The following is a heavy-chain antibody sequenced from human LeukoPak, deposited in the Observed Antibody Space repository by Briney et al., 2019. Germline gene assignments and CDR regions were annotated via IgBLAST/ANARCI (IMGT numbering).Heavy chain of an antibody. J-gene: IGHJ4*02. Sequence: GGSLRLSCAASGFTFSTYGMHWVRQAPGKGLEWVAFIRHDGSNKFHADSVKGRFTISRDNSKNTVYLQMNSLRAEDTAVYYCARDPEGTVVQWYFDYWGQGTLVTVSS. CDR3: ARDPEGTVVQWYFDY. CDR2: IRHDGSNK. D-gene: IGHD4-23*01. CDR1: GFTFSTYG. V-gene: IGHV3-30*02.